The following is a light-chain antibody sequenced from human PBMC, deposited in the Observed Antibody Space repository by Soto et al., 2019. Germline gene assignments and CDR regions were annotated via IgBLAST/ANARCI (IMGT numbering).Light chain of an antibody. CDR1: QSVSSY. J-gene: IGKJ4*01. CDR3: QQRSSWLT. CDR2: DAS. V-gene: IGKV3-11*01. Sequence: EIVLTQSPATLSLSPGERATLSCRASQSVSSYLAWYQQKPGQAPRLLIYDASNRATGIPARFSGSGSGTDFTLTSSSLDPEDFAVYYCQQRSSWLTFGGGTKVEIK.